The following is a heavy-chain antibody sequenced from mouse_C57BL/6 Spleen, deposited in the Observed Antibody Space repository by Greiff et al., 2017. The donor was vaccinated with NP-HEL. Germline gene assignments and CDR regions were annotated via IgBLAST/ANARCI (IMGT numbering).Heavy chain of an antibody. CDR3: ARRSLYYYGSSLIDCYFDY. V-gene: IGHV1-75*01. Sequence: QVQLQQSGPELVKPGASVKISCKASGYTFTDYYINWVKQRPGQGLEWIGWIFPGSGSTYYNEKFKGKATLTVDKSSSTAYMLLSSLTSEDSAVYFCARRSLYYYGSSLIDCYFDYWGQGTTRTVSS. J-gene: IGHJ2*01. CDR1: GYTFTDYY. CDR2: IFPGSGST. D-gene: IGHD1-1*01.